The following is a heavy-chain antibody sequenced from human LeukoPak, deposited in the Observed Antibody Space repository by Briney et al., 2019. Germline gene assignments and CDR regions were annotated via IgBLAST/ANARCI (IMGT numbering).Heavy chain of an antibody. V-gene: IGHV4-39*01. CDR2: IYDSGST. CDR3: ASRLTGVVTRYFDY. J-gene: IGHJ4*02. Sequence: SETLSLTCTVSGGSISSSSYYWGWIRQPPGKGLEWIGSIYDSGSTYYNPSLKSRFTISVDTSKNQCSLKLSSVTAADMAVYYCASRLTGVVTRYFDYWGQGTLVTVSS. D-gene: IGHD4-23*01. CDR1: GGSISSSSYY.